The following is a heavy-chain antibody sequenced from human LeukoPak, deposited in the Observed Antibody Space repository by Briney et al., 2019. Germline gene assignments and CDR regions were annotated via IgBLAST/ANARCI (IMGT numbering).Heavy chain of an antibody. Sequence: SVKVSCKASGGTFSTYAISWVRQAPGQGLEWMGGIVPIFGAANYAQKFQGRVTITADESTNTAYMELYSLRSEDTAVYYCARGREITLIATRYYFDYWGQGTLVTVSS. D-gene: IGHD3-22*01. V-gene: IGHV1-69*13. CDR1: GGTFSTYA. J-gene: IGHJ4*02. CDR3: ARGREITLIATRYYFDY. CDR2: IVPIFGAA.